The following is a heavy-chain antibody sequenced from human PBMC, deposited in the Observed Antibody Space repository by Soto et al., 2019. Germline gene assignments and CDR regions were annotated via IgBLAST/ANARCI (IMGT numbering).Heavy chain of an antibody. CDR2: TYYRSKWYF. V-gene: IGHV6-1*01. CDR3: ARGSWDDVSGHYYLDV. CDR1: GDSVSSNSAG. D-gene: IGHD1-1*01. J-gene: IGHJ6*03. Sequence: QVQLQLSGPGLVTPSQTLSLTCAISGDSVSSNSAGWNWIRQTPSRGLEWLGRTYYRSKWYFNYTVSVESRITIYPDTSKNQFSLQLSSVTPDDTAVYYCARGSWDDVSGHYYLDVWGKGTTVTVSS.